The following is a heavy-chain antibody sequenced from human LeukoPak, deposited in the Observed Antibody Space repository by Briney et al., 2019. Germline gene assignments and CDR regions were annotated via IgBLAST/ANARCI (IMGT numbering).Heavy chain of an antibody. V-gene: IGHV3-23*01. CDR3: AKTRGYSGYDCSDY. J-gene: IGHJ4*02. Sequence: GGSLRLSCAASGFTFSNYAMNWVRQAPGKGLEWVSSSSGSGDSTFYADSVKGRFTISRDNSKNTLYLQMNSLSAEDTAVYYCAKTRGYSGYDCSDYWGQGTLVTVSS. D-gene: IGHD5-12*01. CDR1: GFTFSNYA. CDR2: SSGSGDST.